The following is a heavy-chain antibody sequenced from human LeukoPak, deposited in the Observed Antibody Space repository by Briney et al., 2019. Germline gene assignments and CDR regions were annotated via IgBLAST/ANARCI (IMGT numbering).Heavy chain of an antibody. V-gene: IGHV4-34*01. CDR2: INHSGST. Sequence: SETLSLTCSVYGGSFSGYYWSWIRQPPGKGLEWIGEINHSGSTNYNPSLKSRVTISVDTSKNQFSLKLSSVTAADTAVYYCARVSAQIYYDSSGPLGYWGQGTLVTVSS. CDR3: ARVSAQIYYDSSGPLGY. D-gene: IGHD3-22*01. J-gene: IGHJ4*02. CDR1: GGSFSGYY.